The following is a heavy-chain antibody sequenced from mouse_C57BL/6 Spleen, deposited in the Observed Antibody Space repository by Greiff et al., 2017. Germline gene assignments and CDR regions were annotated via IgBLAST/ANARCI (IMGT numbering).Heavy chain of an antibody. CDR3: ARCQHYCGSSYAMDY. CDR2: IDPSDSYT. J-gene: IGHJ4*01. CDR1: GYTFTSYW. V-gene: IGHV1-69*01. D-gene: IGHD1-1*01. Sequence: QVQLQQPGAELVMPGASVKLSCKASGYTFTSYWMHWVKQRPGQGLEWIGEIDPSDSYTNYNQKFKGKSTLTVDKSSSTAYMQLSSLTSEDSAVYYCARCQHYCGSSYAMDYWGQGTSVTVSS.